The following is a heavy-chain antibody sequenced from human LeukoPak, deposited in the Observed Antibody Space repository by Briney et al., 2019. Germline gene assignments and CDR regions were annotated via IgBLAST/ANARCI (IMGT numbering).Heavy chain of an antibody. V-gene: IGHV4-34*01. Sequence: PSETLSLTCTVFGGSFSGYYWSWIRQPPDKGLVCIGEINPSGSTNYNPSLKTRVTISTDTSKNHFSLNLNSVTAADTGVYYCVRGSRVYCGGDCYYYWGQGTLVTVSS. CDR1: GGSFSGYY. D-gene: IGHD2-21*02. CDR3: VRGSRVYCGGDCYYY. CDR2: INPSGST. J-gene: IGHJ4*02.